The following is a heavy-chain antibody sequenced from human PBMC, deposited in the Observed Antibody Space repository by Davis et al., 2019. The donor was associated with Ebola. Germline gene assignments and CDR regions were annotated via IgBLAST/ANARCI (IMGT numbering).Heavy chain of an antibody. Sequence: GGSLRLSCAASGFTFADYAMHWVRHAPGKGLEWVSGISWNSGSIGYADSVKGRFTISRDNAKNSLYLQMNSLRAEDTALYYCAKVHTKYGSGWYGGGFDYWGQGTLVTVSS. J-gene: IGHJ4*02. V-gene: IGHV3-9*01. D-gene: IGHD6-19*01. CDR3: AKVHTKYGSGWYGGGFDY. CDR1: GFTFADYA. CDR2: ISWNSGSI.